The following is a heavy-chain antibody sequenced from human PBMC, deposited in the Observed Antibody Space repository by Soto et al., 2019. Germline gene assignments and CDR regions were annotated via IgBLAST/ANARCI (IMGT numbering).Heavy chain of an antibody. CDR3: AKARSLHCSGGRCYLLGGRGMDV. V-gene: IGHV3-30*18. D-gene: IGHD2-15*01. CDR1: GFTFSSYG. Sequence: GGSLRLSCAASGFTFSSYGMHWVRQAPGKGLEWVAVISYDGSNKYYADSVKGRFTISRDNSKNTLYLQMNSLGAEDTAVYYCAKARSLHCSGGRCYLLGGRGMDVWGQGTTVSVSS. CDR2: ISYDGSNK. J-gene: IGHJ6*02.